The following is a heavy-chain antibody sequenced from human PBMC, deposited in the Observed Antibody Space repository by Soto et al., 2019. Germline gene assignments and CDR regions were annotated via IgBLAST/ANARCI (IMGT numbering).Heavy chain of an antibody. CDR3: AKSLSASPKYFFDS. CDR2: ISGSGGIT. J-gene: IGHJ4*02. CDR1: GFPFSSYA. Sequence: VGSLRLSCADSGFPFSSYAMSWVRQAPGKGLEWVSGISGSGGITYYADSVKGRFTISRDNSKNTLYLQMNSLRADDTAVYFCAKSLSASPKYFFDSWGQGTMVT. V-gene: IGHV3-23*01.